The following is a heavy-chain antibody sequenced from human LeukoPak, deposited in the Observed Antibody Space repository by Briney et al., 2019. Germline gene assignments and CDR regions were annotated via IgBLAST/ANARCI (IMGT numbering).Heavy chain of an antibody. CDR3: AKTADYYGSGSSSYIDC. CDR2: ISGSGGGT. J-gene: IGHJ4*02. Sequence: PGGSLRLSCAASGFTFSSCAMSWVRQAPGKGLEWVSAISGSGGGTYYANSVKGRFTISRDNSRDTLYLQMNNLRAEDTALYFCAKTADYYGSGSSSYIDCWGQGTLVSVSS. V-gene: IGHV3-23*01. D-gene: IGHD3-10*01. CDR1: GFTFSSCA.